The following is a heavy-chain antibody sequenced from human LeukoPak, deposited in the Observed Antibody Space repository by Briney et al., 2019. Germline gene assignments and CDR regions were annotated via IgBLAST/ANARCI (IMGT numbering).Heavy chain of an antibody. J-gene: IGHJ6*02. CDR1: GFTLSAYA. Sequence: PGGSLRLSCAASGFTLSAYAMSWVRQAPGKGLEWVSAFSGRGATAYYADSVRGRFTISRDNSKNTLFLQMGSLGADDTAVYYCAKSSPFGTTWYGAIDVWGHGTTVTVSS. D-gene: IGHD6-13*01. CDR3: AKSSPFGTTWYGAIDV. CDR2: FSGRGATA. V-gene: IGHV3-23*01.